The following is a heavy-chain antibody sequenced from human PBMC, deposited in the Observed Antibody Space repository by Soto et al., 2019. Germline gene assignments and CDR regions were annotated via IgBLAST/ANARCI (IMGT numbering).Heavy chain of an antibody. CDR2: IYSSGST. CDR3: ARGKRDSTSCLDV. D-gene: IGHD2-2*01. V-gene: IGHV4-59*01. J-gene: IGHJ6*02. CDR1: TGSINGYY. Sequence: SETLSLTCRVSTGSINGYYWNWIRQSPGKGLEWIAFIYSSGSTNYNPSLKSRATISVDRSKNQVSLKLTSVTAADTAVYYCARGKRDSTSCLDVWGQGTKVTVYS.